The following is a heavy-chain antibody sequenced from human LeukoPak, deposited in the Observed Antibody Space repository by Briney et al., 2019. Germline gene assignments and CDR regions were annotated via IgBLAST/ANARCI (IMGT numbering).Heavy chain of an antibody. D-gene: IGHD3-22*01. Sequence: SVKVSCKASGGTFSSYAISWVRQAPGQGLEWMGGIIPIFGTANYAQKFQGRVTITADESTSTAYMELSSLRSEDTAVYYCAREPSYYYDSSGYYYAYYFDYWGQGTLVTVSS. J-gene: IGHJ4*02. CDR3: AREPSYYYDSSGYYYAYYFDY. CDR1: GGTFSSYA. CDR2: IIPIFGTA. V-gene: IGHV1-69*01.